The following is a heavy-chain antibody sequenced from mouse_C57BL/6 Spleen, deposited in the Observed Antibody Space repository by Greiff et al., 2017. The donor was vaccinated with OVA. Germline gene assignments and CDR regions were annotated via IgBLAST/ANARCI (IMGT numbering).Heavy chain of an antibody. CDR3: AAPDRQEAAWFAY. CDR2: ISGGGGNT. Sequence: EVQGVESGGGLVKPGGSLKLSCAASGFTFSSYTMSWVRQTPEKRLEWVATISGGGGNTYYPDSVKGRFTISRDNAKNTLYLQMSSLRSEDTALYYCAAPDRQEAAWFAYWGQGTLVTVSA. D-gene: IGHD3-1*01. J-gene: IGHJ3*01. V-gene: IGHV5-9*01. CDR1: GFTFSSYT.